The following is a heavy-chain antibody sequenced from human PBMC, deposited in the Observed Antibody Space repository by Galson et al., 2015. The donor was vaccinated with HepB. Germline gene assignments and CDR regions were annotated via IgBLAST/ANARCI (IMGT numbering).Heavy chain of an antibody. V-gene: IGHV2-5*01. CDR3: AHSLGYYYGSGTYRHKHFDY. J-gene: IGHJ4*02. CDR2: WNDDK. D-gene: IGHD3-10*01. Sequence: WNDDKRYSPSLKSRLTITKDTSKNQVVLTMTNMDPVDTATYYCAHSLGYYYGSGTYRHKHFDYWGQGTLVTVSS.